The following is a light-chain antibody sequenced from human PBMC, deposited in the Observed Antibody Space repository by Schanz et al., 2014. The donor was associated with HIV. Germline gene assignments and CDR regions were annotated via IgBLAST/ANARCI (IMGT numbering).Light chain of an antibody. V-gene: IGKV1-33*01. CDR2: EAS. CDR1: QSISSW. J-gene: IGKJ1*01. CDR3: QQHEDLLPT. Sequence: IQLTQSPSSLSASVGDRVTITCRASQSISSWLAWYQQKPGKAPNLLIYEASSLETGVPSRFSGGGSGTHFTFTISGLQPEDVATYYCQQHEDLLPTFGQGTKVEIK.